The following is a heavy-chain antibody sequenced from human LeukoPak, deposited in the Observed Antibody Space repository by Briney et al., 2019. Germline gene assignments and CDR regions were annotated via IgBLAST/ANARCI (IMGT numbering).Heavy chain of an antibody. CDR2: IYYSGST. CDR3: ATQYYNILTGFHAFDY. Sequence: SETLSLTCTVSGGSISSYYWSWIRQPPGKGLEWIGYIYYSGSTNYNPSLKSRVTMSVDTSKNQFSLKLSSVTAADTAVYYCATQYYNILTGFHAFDYWGQGTLVTVSS. V-gene: IGHV4-59*08. D-gene: IGHD3-9*01. J-gene: IGHJ4*02. CDR1: GGSISSYY.